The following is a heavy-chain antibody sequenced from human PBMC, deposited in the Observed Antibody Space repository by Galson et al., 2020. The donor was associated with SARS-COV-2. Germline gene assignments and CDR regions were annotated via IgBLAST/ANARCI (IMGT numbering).Heavy chain of an antibody. Sequence: ASETLSLTCIVSGDSIRSGGDRWAWIRQPPGRGLEWIGEVNHRGSTSYNPSLESRVRISLDASKKQFSLKLSSVTAADSGVYYCARGTRDITMIVVVMTAVSCHFDLWGQGSLVTVSS. CDR2: VNHRGST. D-gene: IGHD3-22*01. J-gene: IGHJ4*02. V-gene: IGHV4-39*07. CDR3: ARGTRDITMIVVVMTAVSCHFDL. CDR1: GDSIRSGGDR.